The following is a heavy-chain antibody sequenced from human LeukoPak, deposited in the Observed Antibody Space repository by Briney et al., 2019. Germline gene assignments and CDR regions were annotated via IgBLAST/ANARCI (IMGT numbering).Heavy chain of an antibody. CDR3: VSDVKF. D-gene: IGHD3-16*02. CDR1: GGSIRSSDYY. J-gene: IGHJ4*02. Sequence: SQTLSLTCTVSGGSIRSSDYYWSWLRQPPGKGLEWIGYIYYSGSTYYNPSHKSRVTMSVDTSKNQFSLKLSSVTAADTAVYYCVSDVKFWGQGTLVTVSS. V-gene: IGHV4-30-4*01. CDR2: IYYSGST.